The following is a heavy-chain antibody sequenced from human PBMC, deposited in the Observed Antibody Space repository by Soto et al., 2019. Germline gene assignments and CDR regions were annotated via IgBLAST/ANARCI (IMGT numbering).Heavy chain of an antibody. CDR1: GYTFTSYY. CDR2: INPSGGST. CDR3: ARDWLSGAFDI. D-gene: IGHD3-9*01. Sequence: ASVKVSCKASGYTFTSYYMHSVRQAPGQGLEWMGIINPSGGSTSYAQKFQGRVTMTRDTSTSTVYMELSSLRSEDTAVYYCARDWLSGAFDIWGQGTMVTVSS. V-gene: IGHV1-46*03. J-gene: IGHJ3*02.